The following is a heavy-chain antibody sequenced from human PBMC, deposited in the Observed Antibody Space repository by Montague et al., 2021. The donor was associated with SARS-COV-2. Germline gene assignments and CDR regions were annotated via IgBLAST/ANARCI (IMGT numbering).Heavy chain of an antibody. Sequence: SETLSLTCAVYGGSFSGYYWSWIRQPPGKGLEWIGEINHSGSTKYNPSLKSRVTISVDTSKNQFPLKLSSVTAADTAVYYCATLPSSITIFGVVQGYYFDDWGQGTLVTVSS. CDR3: ATLPSSITIFGVVQGYYFDD. CDR2: INHSGST. D-gene: IGHD3-3*01. CDR1: GGSFSGYY. J-gene: IGHJ4*02. V-gene: IGHV4-34*01.